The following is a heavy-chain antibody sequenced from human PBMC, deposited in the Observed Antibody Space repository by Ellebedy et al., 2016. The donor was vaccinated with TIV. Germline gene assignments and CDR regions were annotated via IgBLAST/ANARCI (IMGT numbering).Heavy chain of an antibody. CDR1: GFTFSNYW. CDR2: INGDGSLI. J-gene: IGHJ4*02. V-gene: IGHV3-74*01. D-gene: IGHD4-23*01. Sequence: GGSLRLXCAASGFTFSNYWMHWVRQGPGKGLECVSRINGDGSLIDNADSAKGRFTISRDNAKNTLYLQMNSLRADDTAVYYCARARGTEYGGSYDSWGQGTLVTVSS. CDR3: ARARGTEYGGSYDS.